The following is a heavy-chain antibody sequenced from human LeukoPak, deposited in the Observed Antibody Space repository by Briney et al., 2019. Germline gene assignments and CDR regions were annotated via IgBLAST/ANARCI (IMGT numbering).Heavy chain of an antibody. V-gene: IGHV4-61*02. Sequence: PSETLSLTCTVSGGSISSGSYYWRWIRQPAGKGLEWIGRIYTSGSTNYNPSLKSRVTISVDTSKNQFSLKLSSVTAADTAVYYCARYEDSSGWYRGKGFDYWGQGTLVTVSS. CDR2: IYTSGST. CDR1: GGSISSGSYY. D-gene: IGHD6-19*01. CDR3: ARYEDSSGWYRGKGFDY. J-gene: IGHJ4*02.